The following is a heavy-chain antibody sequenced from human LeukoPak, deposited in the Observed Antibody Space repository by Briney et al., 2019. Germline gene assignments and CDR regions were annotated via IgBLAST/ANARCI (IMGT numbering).Heavy chain of an antibody. Sequence: PSQTLSLTCTVSGGSISSGRYYWSWIRQPAGKGLEWIGRIYTSGSTNYNPPLKSRVTISVDTSKNQFSLKLSSVTAADTAVYYCARDAGGYGFDPWGQGTLVTGSS. V-gene: IGHV4-61*02. CDR3: ARDAGGYGFDP. J-gene: IGHJ5*02. D-gene: IGHD6-13*01. CDR1: GGSISSGRYY. CDR2: IYTSGST.